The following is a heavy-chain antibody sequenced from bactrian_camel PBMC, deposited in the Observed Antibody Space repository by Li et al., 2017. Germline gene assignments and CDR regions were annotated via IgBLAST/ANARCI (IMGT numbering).Heavy chain of an antibody. V-gene: IGHV3-2*01. CDR1: GFTFSGYY. Sequence: HVQLVESGGGLVQPGGSLRLSCAASGFTFSGYYMNWVRQAPGKGLEWVSGSDGSNTYYADSVKGRFTISRDNAKNMLYLQMNNLQPQDSGVYYCATGHREPGWVPRSVGTQVTVS. CDR2: SDGSNT. D-gene: IGHD5*01. J-gene: IGHJ4*01.